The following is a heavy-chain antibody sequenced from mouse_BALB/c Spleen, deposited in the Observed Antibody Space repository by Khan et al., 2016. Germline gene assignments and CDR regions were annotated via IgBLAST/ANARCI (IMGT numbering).Heavy chain of an antibody. J-gene: IGHJ2*01. V-gene: IGHV1-69*02. CDR1: GYTFTSFR. CDR2: IYPSDSYP. Sequence: QVQLKQSGAELVRPGASVKLSCKASGYTFTSFRINWVKQSPGQGLEWIAHIYPSDSYPDYNQKFKDRATLPVDKTSNTADKHLNSPTSEDSAVHYGTRGTGSFDYWGQGTTLTVSS. D-gene: IGHD2-2*01. CDR3: TRGTGSFDY.